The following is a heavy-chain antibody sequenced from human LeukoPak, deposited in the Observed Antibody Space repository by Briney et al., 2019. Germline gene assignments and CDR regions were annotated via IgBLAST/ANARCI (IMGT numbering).Heavy chain of an antibody. Sequence: GESLKISCKGSGYSFTSYWIGWVRQMPGKGLEWMGIIYPGDSDTRYSPSLQGQVTISADKSISTAYLQWSSLKASDTAMYYCARLLRYCSGGSCYPPHPDYWGQGTLVTVSS. J-gene: IGHJ4*02. CDR1: GYSFTSYW. CDR3: ARLLRYCSGGSCYPPHPDY. V-gene: IGHV5-51*01. D-gene: IGHD2-15*01. CDR2: IYPGDSDT.